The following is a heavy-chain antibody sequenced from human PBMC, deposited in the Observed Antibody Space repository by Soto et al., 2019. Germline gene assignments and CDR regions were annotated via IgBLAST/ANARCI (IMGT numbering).Heavy chain of an antibody. J-gene: IGHJ5*02. CDR3: ARGGSTWYGDNWLDP. V-gene: IGHV4-31*03. CDR2: TYYTGIT. Sequence: VQLRESGPGLVKPSQTLSLTCKVSGGSITSGGYYWSWIRQHPVKGLEWIGYTYYTGITYYNPSLKGRVTISLDTYGXHFSLSLTSVTAADTAIYYCARGGSTWYGDNWLDPWGPGTLVTVSS. D-gene: IGHD6-13*01. CDR1: GGSITSGGYY.